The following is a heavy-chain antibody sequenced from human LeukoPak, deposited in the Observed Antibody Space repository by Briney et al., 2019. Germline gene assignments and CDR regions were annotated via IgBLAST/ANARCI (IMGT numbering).Heavy chain of an antibody. CDR2: ITWNSGTI. J-gene: IGHJ5*02. V-gene: IGHV3-9*03. Sequence: GGSLRLSCAASGFTFSSYAMSWVRQAPGKGLEWVSGITWNSGTIGYADSVKGRFIISRDNAKNSVYLQMNSLRAEDMALYYCAKGRDVWFGELQSWGQGTLVTVSS. CDR1: GFTFSSYA. CDR3: AKGRDVWFGELQS. D-gene: IGHD3-10*01.